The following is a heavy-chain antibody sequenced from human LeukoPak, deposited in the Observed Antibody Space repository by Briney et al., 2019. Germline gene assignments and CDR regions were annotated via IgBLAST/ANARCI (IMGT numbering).Heavy chain of an antibody. CDR1: GGSLNGHY. CDR3: ARRVGNYRFGFDY. Sequence: SETLSLTCAVYGGSLNGHYWSWIRQPPGKGLEWIGYIYYSGSTNYNPSLKSRVTISVDTSKNQFSLKLSSVTAADTAVYYCARRVGNYRFGFDYWGQGTLVTVSS. V-gene: IGHV4-34*01. J-gene: IGHJ4*02. D-gene: IGHD4-11*01. CDR2: IYYSGST.